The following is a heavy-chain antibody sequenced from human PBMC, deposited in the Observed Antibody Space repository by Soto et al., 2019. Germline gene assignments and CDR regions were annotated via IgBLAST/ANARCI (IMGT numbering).Heavy chain of an antibody. J-gene: IGHJ4*02. CDR1: GFTFTSYG. D-gene: IGHD2-2*01. CDR3: ARDLGLDSADFFAY. Sequence: PGGSLRLSCTASGFTFTSYGMGWVRQAPGKGLQWVSTIRGDGGQTHYTDSVKGRFSISRDNSKNTVYLQMDSLRAEDTAMYFCARDLGLDSADFFAYWGQGNQVTVSS. V-gene: IGHV3-23*01. CDR2: IRGDGGQT.